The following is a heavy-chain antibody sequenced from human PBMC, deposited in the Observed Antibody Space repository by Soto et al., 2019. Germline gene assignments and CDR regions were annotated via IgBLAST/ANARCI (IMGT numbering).Heavy chain of an antibody. Sequence: QVQLQESGPGLVKPSETLSLTCTVSGGTIRSWYWSLIRLPPGKGLEWIGYIYYSGSTNCNPSLKSRVTRSVDTSKNQFSLKLGSVTAADTAVYYCARRYGIAIDYWGQGTLVTVSS. V-gene: IGHV4-59*12. CDR2: IYYSGST. CDR3: ARRYGIAIDY. CDR1: GGTIRSWY. J-gene: IGHJ4*02. D-gene: IGHD3-16*01.